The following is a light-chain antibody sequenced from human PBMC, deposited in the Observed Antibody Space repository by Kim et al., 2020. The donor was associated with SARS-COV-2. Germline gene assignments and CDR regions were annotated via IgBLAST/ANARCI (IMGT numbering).Light chain of an antibody. CDR2: KAS. Sequence: DIQMTQSPSPLSASVGDRVTITCRASQSISSWLAWYQQKPGKAPKLLIYKASSLESGVPSRFSGSGSGTEFTLTISSLQPDDFATYYCQQYNSYSYTFGQGTKLEI. CDR3: QQYNSYSYT. CDR1: QSISSW. V-gene: IGKV1-5*03. J-gene: IGKJ2*01.